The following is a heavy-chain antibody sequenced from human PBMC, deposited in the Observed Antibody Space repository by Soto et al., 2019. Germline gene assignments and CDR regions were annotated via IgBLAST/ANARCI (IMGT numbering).Heavy chain of an antibody. V-gene: IGHV1-3*04. J-gene: IGHJ4*02. CDR2: IDTVTANT. CDR3: ASYGSGSYYY. CDR1: GYTFTTYA. Sequence: ASVKVSCKASGYTFTTYAIHWVRQAPGQRLEWMGWIDTVTANTKYSQKFQGRVTFTRDTSASTAYMELGSLRPEDTAIYYCASYGSGSYYYWGQGSPVTVS. D-gene: IGHD3-10*01.